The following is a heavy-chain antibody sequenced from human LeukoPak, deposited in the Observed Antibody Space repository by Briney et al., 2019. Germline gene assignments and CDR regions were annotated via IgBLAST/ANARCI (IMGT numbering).Heavy chain of an antibody. CDR2: IKQDGSEK. V-gene: IGHV3-7*01. D-gene: IGHD1-26*01. CDR1: GFTFSSYW. CDR3: ARVQWELRGVGSYFEY. J-gene: IGHJ4*02. Sequence: HPGGSLRLSCVVSGFTFSSYWMCWVRQAPGKGLEWVANIKQDGSEKYYVDSVKGRFTMSRDNAKNSLYLQMNSLRAEDTAVYYCARVQWELRGVGSYFEYWGQGALVTVSS.